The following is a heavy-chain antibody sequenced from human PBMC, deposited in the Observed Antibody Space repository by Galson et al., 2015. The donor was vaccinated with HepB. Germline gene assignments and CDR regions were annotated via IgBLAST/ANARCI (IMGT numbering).Heavy chain of an antibody. CDR1: GFTFSSYP. V-gene: IGHV3-30*04. D-gene: IGHD3-3*01. CDR2: ISYDGSYK. J-gene: IGHJ6*02. Sequence: SLRLSCAASGFTFSSYPMHWVRQAPGKGLEWVAVISYDGSYKYYADSVKGRFTISRDNSKNTLYLQMNSLRAEDTAVYYCATDFWSGHLRLYYYYGMDVWGQGTTVTVSS. CDR3: ATDFWSGHLRLYYYYGMDV.